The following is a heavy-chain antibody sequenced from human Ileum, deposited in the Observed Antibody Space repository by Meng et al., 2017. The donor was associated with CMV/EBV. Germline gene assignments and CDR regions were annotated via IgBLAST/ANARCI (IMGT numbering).Heavy chain of an antibody. Sequence: EVQLVESGGYLVQPGGSLRLSCAASGFTFSSYSMHWVRQAPGKGLEYVSTISSDGGNTYYAKSVKRRFTISRDNSKNTLYLQMDSLITEDMALYYCARDLGEGGFDYWGQGTLVTVSS. CDR2: ISSDGGNT. CDR1: GFTFSSYS. V-gene: IGHV3-64*01. CDR3: ARDLGEGGFDY. D-gene: IGHD2-15*01. J-gene: IGHJ4*02.